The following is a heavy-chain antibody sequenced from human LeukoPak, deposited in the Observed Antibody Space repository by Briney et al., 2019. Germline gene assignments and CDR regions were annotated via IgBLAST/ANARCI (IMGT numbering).Heavy chain of an antibody. J-gene: IGHJ4*02. V-gene: IGHV3-23*01. CDR1: GFTFSSYA. CDR3: AKDLGDCSGGSSWYFDY. D-gene: IGHD2-15*01. Sequence: GGSLRLSCAASGFTFSSYAMSWVRQAPGKGLEWVSAISGSGGSTYYADSVKGRFTISRDNSKNTLYLQMNSLGAEDTAVYYCAKDLGDCSGGSSWYFDYWGQGTLVTVSS. CDR2: ISGSGGST.